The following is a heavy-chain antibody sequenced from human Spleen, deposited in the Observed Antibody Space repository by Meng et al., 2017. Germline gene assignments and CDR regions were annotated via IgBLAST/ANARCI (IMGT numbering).Heavy chain of an antibody. V-gene: IGHV1-69*13. CDR2: IIPIFGTA. CDR3: ASSRRGKSYYDFWSGYLNRYYYYGMDV. Sequence: SVKVSCKASGGTFSSYAISWVRQAPGQRLEWMGGIIPIFGTANYAQKFQGRVTITADESTSTAYMELSSLRSEDTAVYYCASSRRGKSYYDFWSGYLNRYYYYGMDVWGQGTTVTVSS. CDR1: GGTFSSYA. D-gene: IGHD3-3*01. J-gene: IGHJ6*02.